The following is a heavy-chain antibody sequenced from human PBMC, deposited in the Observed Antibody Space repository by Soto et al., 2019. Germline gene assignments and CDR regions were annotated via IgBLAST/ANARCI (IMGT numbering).Heavy chain of an antibody. CDR2: VYYSGSS. D-gene: IGHD2-2*01. Sequence: SETLSLTCTVSGDSISGGASFWSWIRQPPGKGLEWIANVYYSGSSYYNPSLKSRLTISVDTTKNKISLQLKSMTAADTAVYYCAKLSCTSSTCYFPGWFDPWGQGTLVTVSS. CDR3: AKLSCTSSTCYFPGWFDP. CDR1: GDSISGGASF. J-gene: IGHJ5*02. V-gene: IGHV4-31*03.